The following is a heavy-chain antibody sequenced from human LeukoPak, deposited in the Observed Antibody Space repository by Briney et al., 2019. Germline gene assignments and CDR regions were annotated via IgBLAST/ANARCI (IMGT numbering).Heavy chain of an antibody. Sequence: SETLSLTCTVSGYSISSGYYWGWIRQPPGKGLEWIGSIYHSGSTYYNPSLKSRVTISVDTSKHQFSLKLSSVTAADTAVYYCARAPTVTNAFDIWGQGTMVTVSS. J-gene: IGHJ3*02. D-gene: IGHD4-17*01. CDR2: IYHSGST. V-gene: IGHV4-38-2*02. CDR1: GYSISSGYY. CDR3: ARAPTVTNAFDI.